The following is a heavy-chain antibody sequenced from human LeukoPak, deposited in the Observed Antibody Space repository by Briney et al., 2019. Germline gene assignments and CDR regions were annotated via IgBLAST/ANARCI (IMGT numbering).Heavy chain of an antibody. CDR3: ARDKWELRGRNWFDP. CDR1: GYTFTRYY. V-gene: IGHV1-2*02. Sequence: ASVKVSCKASGYTFTRYYMHWVRQAPGQGLEWMGWINPNSGGTNYAQKFQGRVTITTDTSISTAYMELSRLRSDDTAVYYCARDKWELRGRNWFDPWGQGTLVTVSS. J-gene: IGHJ5*02. D-gene: IGHD1-26*01. CDR2: INPNSGGT.